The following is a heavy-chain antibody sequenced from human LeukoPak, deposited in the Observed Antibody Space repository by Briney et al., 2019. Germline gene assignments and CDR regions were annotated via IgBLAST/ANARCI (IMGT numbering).Heavy chain of an antibody. CDR2: INSKSDTI. CDR3: ARDFDSGSYQPYFIRRPLDY. Sequence: PGGSLRLSCVASGFTFSRYSMNWVRQAPGKGLEWVSYINSKSDTIYYADSVKGRFTISRDNAKNSLYLQMNSLRAEDTAVYYCARDFDSGSYQPYFIRRPLDYWGQGTLVTVSS. CDR1: GFTFSRYS. J-gene: IGHJ4*02. V-gene: IGHV3-48*04. D-gene: IGHD1-26*01.